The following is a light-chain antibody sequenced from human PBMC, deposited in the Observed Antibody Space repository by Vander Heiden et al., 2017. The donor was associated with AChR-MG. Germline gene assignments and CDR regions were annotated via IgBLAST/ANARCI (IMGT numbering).Light chain of an antibody. J-gene: IGKJ4*01. V-gene: IGKV3-20*01. CDR1: QIVRSDY. CDR3: QQYGSSPLT. Sequence: DIVLTQSPGTLSLSPGERATLSCRASQIVRSDYLAWYQQRPGQAPRLLIYGASSGATGIPDRFSGSGSGTDFTLTISRLEPEDFAVYYCQQYGSSPLTFGGGTKVEIK. CDR2: GAS.